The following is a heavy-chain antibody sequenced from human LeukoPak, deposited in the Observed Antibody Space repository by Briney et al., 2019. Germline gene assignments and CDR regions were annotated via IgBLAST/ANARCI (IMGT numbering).Heavy chain of an antibody. CDR3: AKDSGLITFGGVIVIRYFDY. CDR1: GFTFSSYA. J-gene: IGHJ4*02. V-gene: IGHV3-23*01. D-gene: IGHD3-16*02. CDR2: ISGSGGST. Sequence: QPGGSLRLSCAASGFTFSSYAMSWVRQAPGKGLEWVSAISGSGGSTYYADSVKGRFTISRDNSKNTLYLQMNSLRAEDTAVYYCAKDSGLITFGGVIVIRYFDYWGQGTLVTVSS.